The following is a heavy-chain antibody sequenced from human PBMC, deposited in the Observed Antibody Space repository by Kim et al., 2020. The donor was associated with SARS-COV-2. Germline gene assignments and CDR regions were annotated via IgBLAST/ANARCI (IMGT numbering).Heavy chain of an antibody. CDR3: ARGYDILTGYYFGY. V-gene: IGHV4-59*01. Sequence: SETLSLTCTVSGGSISSYYWSWIRQPPGKGLEWIGYIYYSGSTNYNPSLKSRVTISVDTSKNQFSLKLSSVTAADTAVYYCARGYDILTGYYFGYWGQGTLVTVSS. CDR2: IYYSGST. D-gene: IGHD3-9*01. CDR1: GGSISSYY. J-gene: IGHJ4*02.